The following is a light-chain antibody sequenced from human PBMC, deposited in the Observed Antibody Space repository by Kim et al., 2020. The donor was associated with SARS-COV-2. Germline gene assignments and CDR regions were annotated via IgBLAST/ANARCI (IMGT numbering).Light chain of an antibody. J-gene: IGKJ1*01. Sequence: GDRVAITCRASQSINSGLAWDQQRPGKAPNLLIYDASNLDSGVPSKFSGSGSGTEFTLTISSLQPDDFATYYCQEYKSNSWTFGQGTKVDIK. CDR1: QSINSG. CDR2: DAS. V-gene: IGKV1-5*01. CDR3: QEYKSNSWT.